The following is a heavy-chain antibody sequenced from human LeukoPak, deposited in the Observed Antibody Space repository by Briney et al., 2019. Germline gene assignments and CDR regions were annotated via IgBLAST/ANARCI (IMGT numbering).Heavy chain of an antibody. Sequence: GASVKVSCKASGYTFTSDGISWVRQALGQGLELMGGISAYNGNTNDAQKLRGRVTMTTETSTSTAYMELRSLRSDDTAVYYCARDDMLRMLAVAVSFDYWGQGTLVTVSS. J-gene: IGHJ4*02. D-gene: IGHD6-19*01. CDR2: ISAYNGNT. CDR3: ARDDMLRMLAVAVSFDY. CDR1: GYTFTSDG. V-gene: IGHV1-18*01.